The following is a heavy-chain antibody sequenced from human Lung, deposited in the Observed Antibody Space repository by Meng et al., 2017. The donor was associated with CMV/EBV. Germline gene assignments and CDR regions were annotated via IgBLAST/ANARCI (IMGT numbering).Heavy chain of an antibody. Sequence: QGQLEESGPVLGKPSQTLSLTCTVSGGSISSGGYYWSWIRQHPGKGLEWIGYIHSSGSTYYNPSLRSRLTISVDTSKNQFSLKLSSVTAADTAVYYCARASYGSGSPLGESWFDPWGQGTLVTVSS. CDR1: GGSISSGGYY. CDR3: ARASYGSGSPLGESWFDP. V-gene: IGHV4-31*03. CDR2: IHSSGST. D-gene: IGHD3-10*01. J-gene: IGHJ5*02.